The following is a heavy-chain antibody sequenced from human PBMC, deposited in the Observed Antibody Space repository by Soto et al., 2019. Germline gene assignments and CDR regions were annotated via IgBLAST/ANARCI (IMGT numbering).Heavy chain of an antibody. J-gene: IGHJ3*02. Sequence: QVQLVESGGGVVQPGRSLRLSCAASGFTFSSYGMHWVRQAPGKGLEWVAAIWYDGSNKYYADSVKGRFTISRDNSKNTLYLQMTSLRAEDTAVYYCARLPTVTTGVAAFDIWGQGTMVTVSS. CDR1: GFTFSSYG. CDR2: IWYDGSNK. D-gene: IGHD4-17*01. V-gene: IGHV3-33*01. CDR3: ARLPTVTTGVAAFDI.